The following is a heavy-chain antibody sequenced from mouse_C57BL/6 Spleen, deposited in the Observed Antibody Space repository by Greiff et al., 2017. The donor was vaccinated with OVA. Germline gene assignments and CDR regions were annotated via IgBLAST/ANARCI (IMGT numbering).Heavy chain of an antibody. CDR3: ARRGNDYPFAY. CDR2: IYPGGGYT. D-gene: IGHD2-4*01. J-gene: IGHJ3*01. CDR1: GYTFTNYW. Sequence: VQLQQSGAELVRPGTSVKMSCKASGYTFTNYWIGWAKQRPGHGLEWIGDIYPGGGYTNYNEKFKGKATLTADKSSSTAYMQFSSLTSEDSAIYYCARRGNDYPFAYWGQGTLVTVSA. V-gene: IGHV1-63*01.